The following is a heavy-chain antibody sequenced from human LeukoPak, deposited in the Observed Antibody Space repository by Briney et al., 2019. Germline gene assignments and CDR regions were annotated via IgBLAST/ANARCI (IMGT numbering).Heavy chain of an antibody. V-gene: IGHV7-4-1*02. D-gene: IGHD6-19*01. CDR3: ARVKSYSSGWRGREDYYYYMDV. CDR1: GYTFTNYA. Sequence: ASAKVSCKASGYTFTNYAVIWVRQAPGQGLEWMGWINTNTGNPTYAQGFTGRFVFSLETSVNTAYLQITSLKAEDTAVYYCARVKSYSSGWRGREDYYYYMDVWGKGTTVTVSS. J-gene: IGHJ6*03. CDR2: INTNTGNP.